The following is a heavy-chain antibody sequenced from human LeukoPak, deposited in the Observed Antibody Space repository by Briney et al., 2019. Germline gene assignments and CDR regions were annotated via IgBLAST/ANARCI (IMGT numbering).Heavy chain of an antibody. J-gene: IGHJ4*02. CDR3: ATPVGFCSGASCRDY. CDR1: GFTFTGYA. V-gene: IGHV3-23*01. D-gene: IGHD2-15*01. CDR2: ISGSGGST. Sequence: PGGSLRLSXAASGFTFTGYAMSWLRQAPGKGLEWVSGISGSGGSTYYIDSVRGRFTISRDSSKNTLHLQMNSLRAEDTAVYYCATPVGFCSGASCRDYWGQGALVTVSS.